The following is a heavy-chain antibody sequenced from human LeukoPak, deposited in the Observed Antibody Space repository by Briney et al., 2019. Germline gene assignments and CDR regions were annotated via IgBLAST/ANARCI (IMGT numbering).Heavy chain of an antibody. CDR1: GGSISSYY. Sequence: SETLSLTCTVSGGSISSYYWSWIRQPPGKGLEWIGYIYNSGSTKYNPSLKSRVTISVDTSKHQFSLKLSSVTAADTAVYYCARGAGGDNVIVPIAMGFDYWGQGTLVTVSS. CDR3: ARGAGGDNVIVPIAMGFDY. V-gene: IGHV4-59*08. D-gene: IGHD2-2*01. CDR2: IYNSGST. J-gene: IGHJ4*02.